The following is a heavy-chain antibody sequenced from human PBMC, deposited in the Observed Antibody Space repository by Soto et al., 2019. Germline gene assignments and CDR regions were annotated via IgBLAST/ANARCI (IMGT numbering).Heavy chain of an antibody. CDR3: ARTKSPAMQDFRPLLTPLDVETSLDY. V-gene: IGHV1-18*04. CDR1: GYTFTSYG. Sequence: GASVKVSCKASGYTFTSYGISWVRQAPGQGLEWMGWISAYNGNTNYAQKLQGRVTMTTDTSTSTAYMELRSLRSDDTAVYYCARTKSPAMQDFRPLLTPLDVETSLDYWGPGTLVTVSS. J-gene: IGHJ4*02. CDR2: ISAYNGNT. D-gene: IGHD5-18*01.